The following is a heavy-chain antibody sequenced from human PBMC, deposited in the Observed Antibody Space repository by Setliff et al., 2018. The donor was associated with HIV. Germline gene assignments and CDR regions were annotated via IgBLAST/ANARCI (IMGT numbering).Heavy chain of an antibody. D-gene: IGHD6-25*01. V-gene: IGHV3-15*01. CDR1: GFTFSNAW. J-gene: IGHJ5*02. CDR2: IKSKTDGGTT. Sequence: LRLSCAASGFTFSNAWMSWVRQAPGKGLEWVGRIKSKTDGGTTDYAAPVKGRFTISRDDSKNTLYLQMNSLKTEDTAVYYCARVAATVVTLNWFDPWGQGTLVTVSS. CDR3: ARVAATVVTLNWFDP.